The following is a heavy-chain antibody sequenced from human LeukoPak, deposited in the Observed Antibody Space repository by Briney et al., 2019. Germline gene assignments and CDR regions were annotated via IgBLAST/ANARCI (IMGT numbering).Heavy chain of an antibody. J-gene: IGHJ4*02. V-gene: IGHV1-46*01. CDR1: GYSFTTYY. CDR3: AREGYCSGGSCYSDY. CDR2: INPSGGST. D-gene: IGHD2-15*01. Sequence: ASVKVSCKASGYSFTTYYMHWVRQAPGQGLEWMGIINPSGGSTSYAQKFQGRVTITADESTSTAYMELSSLRSEDTAVYYCAREGYCSGGSCYSDYWGQGTLVTVSS.